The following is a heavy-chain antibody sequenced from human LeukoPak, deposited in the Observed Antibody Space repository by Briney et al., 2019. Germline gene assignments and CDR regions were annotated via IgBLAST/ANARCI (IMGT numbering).Heavy chain of an antibody. CDR3: ARRSYITGTATGGFDP. CDR2: ISAYNGNT. V-gene: IGHV1-18*01. CDR1: GGTFSSYG. D-gene: IGHD1-7*01. Sequence: ASVKVSCKASGGTFSSYGISWVRQAPGQGLEWMGWISAYNGNTNYAQKLQGRVTMTTDTSTSTAYMELRSLRSDDTAVYYCARRSYITGTATGGFDPWGQGTLVTVSS. J-gene: IGHJ5*02.